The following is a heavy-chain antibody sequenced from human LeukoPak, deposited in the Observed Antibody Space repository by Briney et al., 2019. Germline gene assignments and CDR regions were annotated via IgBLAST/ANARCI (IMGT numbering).Heavy chain of an antibody. Sequence: SGTLSLTCAVSGGSISSSNWWSWVRQPPGKGLEWIGEIYHSGSTNYNPSLKSRVTISVDKSKNQFSLKLSSVTAADTAVYYCARDSASGSYTNWFDPWGQGTLVTVSS. CDR3: ARDSASGSYTNWFDP. CDR1: GGSISSSNW. V-gene: IGHV4-4*02. D-gene: IGHD3-10*01. J-gene: IGHJ5*02. CDR2: IYHSGST.